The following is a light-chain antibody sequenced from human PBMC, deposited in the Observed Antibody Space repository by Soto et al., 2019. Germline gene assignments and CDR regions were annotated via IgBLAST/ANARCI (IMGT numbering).Light chain of an antibody. Sequence: DIQMTQSPSSLSASVGDRVTITCQASQDISNYLNWYQQKPGKAPKLLIYDASNLETGVPSRLSGGRPGTEVTFTNSSPQPEDIATYYCQHGDDPVFIFGPGTKVDIK. J-gene: IGKJ3*01. CDR2: DAS. CDR1: QDISNY. V-gene: IGKV1-33*01. CDR3: QHGDDPVFI.